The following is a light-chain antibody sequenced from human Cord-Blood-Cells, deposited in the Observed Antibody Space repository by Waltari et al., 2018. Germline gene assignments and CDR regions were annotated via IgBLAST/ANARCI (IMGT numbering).Light chain of an antibody. Sequence: QSVLTQPPSASGSPGQRVTNTCSGSRANIGSHTVNWYQQLPGTAPKLLIYCNNQPASGVPDLFSGSKSGTSASLAISGLQSEDEADYYCAAWDDSLNGVVFGGGTKLTVL. CDR2: CNN. V-gene: IGLV1-44*01. CDR3: AAWDDSLNGVV. J-gene: IGLJ2*01. CDR1: RANIGSHT.